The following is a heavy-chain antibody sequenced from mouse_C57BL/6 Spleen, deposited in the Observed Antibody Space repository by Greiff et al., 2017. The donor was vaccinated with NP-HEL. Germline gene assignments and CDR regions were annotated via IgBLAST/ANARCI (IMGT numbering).Heavy chain of an antibody. CDR3: ERSYGFAY. J-gene: IGHJ3*01. V-gene: IGHV5-17*01. CDR1: GFTFSDYG. Sequence: EVQLMESGGGLVKPGGSLKLSCAASGFTFSDYGMHWVRQAPEKGLEWVAYISSGSSTIYYADTVKGRFTISRDNAKNTQFLQMTSLRSEDTAMDYCERSYGFAYWGQGTLVTVSA. CDR2: ISSGSSTI. D-gene: IGHD1-1*01.